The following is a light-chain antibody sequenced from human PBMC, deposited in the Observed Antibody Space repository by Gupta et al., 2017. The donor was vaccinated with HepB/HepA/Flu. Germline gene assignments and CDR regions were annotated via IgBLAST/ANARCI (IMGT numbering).Light chain of an antibody. J-gene: IGLJ2*01. CDR3: ATWDASLNGVV. CDR2: SNN. V-gene: IGLV1-44*01. Sequence: QSVLTQPPSASGTPGQRVTIACSGSISNIGTNTVNWSQQLPGTAPKLLIYSNNKRPSWVPARFSGSESGTSASLAISGLQSDDEADYYCATWDASLNGVVFGGGTKLTVL. CDR1: ISNIGTNT.